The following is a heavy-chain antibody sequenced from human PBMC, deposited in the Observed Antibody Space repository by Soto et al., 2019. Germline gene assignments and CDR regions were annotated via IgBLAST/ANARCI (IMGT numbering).Heavy chain of an antibody. V-gene: IGHV4-38-2*01. CDR1: GYSISSGYY. CDR2: TYYGSSS. J-gene: IGHJ4*02. CDR3: VRVAGSASWYETDS. D-gene: IGHD6-13*01. Sequence: SETLSLTCAVSGYSISSGYYWGWIRQPPGKGLEWLGTTYYGSSSYYNPSLRSRITILLDASTNQLSLKLSSVTAADTAVYFCVRVAGSASWYETDSWGQGILVTVS.